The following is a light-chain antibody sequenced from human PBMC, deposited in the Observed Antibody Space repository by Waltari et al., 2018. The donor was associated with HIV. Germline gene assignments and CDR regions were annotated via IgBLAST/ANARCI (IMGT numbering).Light chain of an antibody. CDR2: DND. J-gene: IGLJ3*02. CDR1: SSKSGNDF. CDR3: GTWDTSLGAGV. Sequence: QSVLTQPPSVSAAPGQKVTISCSGSSSKSGNDFVSWYQHLPGAAPKLLIYDNDKRPSGISDRFSGSKSGTSATLGITGLQTGDEADYYCGTWDTSLGAGVFGGGTKLTVL. V-gene: IGLV1-51*01.